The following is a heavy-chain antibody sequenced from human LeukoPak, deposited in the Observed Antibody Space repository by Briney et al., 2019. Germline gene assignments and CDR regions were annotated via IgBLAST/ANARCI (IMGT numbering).Heavy chain of an antibody. CDR3: ARVKTVVTRNYFDY. CDR1: GGTFSSYA. D-gene: IGHD4-23*01. V-gene: IGHV1-46*01. Sequence: ASVKVSCKASGGTFSSYAISWVRQAPGQGLEWMGIINPSGGSTSYAQKFQGRVTMTRDTSTSTVYMELSSLRSEDTAVYYCARVKTVVTRNYFDYWGQGTLVTVSS. J-gene: IGHJ4*02. CDR2: INPSGGST.